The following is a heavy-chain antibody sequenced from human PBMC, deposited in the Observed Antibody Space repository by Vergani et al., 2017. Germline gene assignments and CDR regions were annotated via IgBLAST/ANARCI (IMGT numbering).Heavy chain of an antibody. Sequence: EVQLVQSGAEVKKPGESLKISCEGSGYTFTDYWVGWVRQKPGKGLEWMGVVYARDSITRYSLSFEGQVTISADKSINTAYLEWDSLRASDSAMYYCARHPALCSSTSCYARLGYYGMDVWGQGTTVTVSS. V-gene: IGHV5-51*01. J-gene: IGHJ6*02. CDR1: GYTFTDYW. D-gene: IGHD2-2*01. CDR3: ARHPALCSSTSCYARLGYYGMDV. CDR2: VYARDSIT.